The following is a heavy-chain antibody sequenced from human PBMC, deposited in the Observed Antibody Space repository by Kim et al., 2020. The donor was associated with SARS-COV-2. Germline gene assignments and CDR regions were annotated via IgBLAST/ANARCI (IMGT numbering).Heavy chain of an antibody. Sequence: GGSLRLSCAASGFTFSSYSMNWVRQAPGKGLEWVSSISSSSSYIYYADSVKGRFTISRDNAKNSLYLQMNSLRAEDTAVYYCARDREGLWFGENAYYYYGMDVWGQGTTVTVSS. CDR2: ISSSSSYI. CDR1: GFTFSSYS. D-gene: IGHD3-10*01. V-gene: IGHV3-21*01. CDR3: ARDREGLWFGENAYYYYGMDV. J-gene: IGHJ6*02.